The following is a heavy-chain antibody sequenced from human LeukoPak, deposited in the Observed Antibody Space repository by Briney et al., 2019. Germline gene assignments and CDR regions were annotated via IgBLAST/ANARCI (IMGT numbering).Heavy chain of an antibody. CDR1: GFTFSSSA. V-gene: IGHV3-30-3*01. Sequence: GGSLRLSCAASGFTFSSSAMHWVRQAPDKGLEWVAVISYDGSNKYYADSVKGRFTISRDNSKNTLYLQMNSLRAEDTAVYYCAKGGIAVGYFDYWGQGTLVTVSS. J-gene: IGHJ4*02. D-gene: IGHD6-19*01. CDR3: AKGGIAVGYFDY. CDR2: ISYDGSNK.